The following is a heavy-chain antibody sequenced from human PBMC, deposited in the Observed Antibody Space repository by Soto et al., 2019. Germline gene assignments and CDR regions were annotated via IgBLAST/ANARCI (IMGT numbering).Heavy chain of an antibody. V-gene: IGHV1-69*12. CDR2: IIPIFGTA. CDR3: ARDRVVERYFDL. D-gene: IGHD3-22*01. CDR1: GGTFSSYA. Sequence: QVQLVQSGAEVKKPGSSVKVSCKASGGTFSSYAISWVRQAPGQGLEWMGGIIPIFGTANYAQKFQGRVTIPADESTSKAYMELSSLRSEDTAVYDCARDRVVERYFDLWGRGTLVTVSS. J-gene: IGHJ2*01.